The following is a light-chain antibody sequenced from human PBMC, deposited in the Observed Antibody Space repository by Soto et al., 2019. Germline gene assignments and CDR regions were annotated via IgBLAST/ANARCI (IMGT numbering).Light chain of an antibody. J-gene: IGLJ1*01. CDR3: SSYTSSSTHV. Sequence: SALTQPPSVSGSPGQSVTISCTGTSSDVGSYNRVSWYQQPPGTAPKLMIYEVSNRPSGVPDRFSGSKSGNTASLTISGLQAEDEADYYCSSYTSSSTHVFGTGTKVTVL. CDR1: SSDVGSYNR. V-gene: IGLV2-18*02. CDR2: EVS.